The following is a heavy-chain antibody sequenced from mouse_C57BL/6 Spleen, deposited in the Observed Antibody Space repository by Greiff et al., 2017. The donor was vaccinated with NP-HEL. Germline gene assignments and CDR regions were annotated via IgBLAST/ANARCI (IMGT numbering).Heavy chain of an antibody. CDR3: ARIHSPYYYAMDY. V-gene: IGHV1-26*01. J-gene: IGHJ4*01. CDR1: GYTFTDYY. D-gene: IGHD3-1*01. CDR2: INPNNGGT. Sequence: EVQLQQSGPELVKPGASVKISCKASGYTFTDYYMNWVKQSHGKSLEWIGDINPNNGGTSYNQKFKGKATLTVDKSSSTAYMELRSLTSEDSAVYYCARIHSPYYYAMDYWGQGTSVTVSS.